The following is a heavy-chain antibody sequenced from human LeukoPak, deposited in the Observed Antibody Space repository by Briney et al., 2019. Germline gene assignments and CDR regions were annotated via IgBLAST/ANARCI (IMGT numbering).Heavy chain of an antibody. J-gene: IGHJ6*03. D-gene: IGHD3-3*01. CDR2: ISSSSSYI. Sequence: GGSPRLSCAASGFTFSSYSMNWVRQAPGKGLEWVSSISSSSSYIYYADSVKGRFTISRDNAKNSLHLQMNSLRAEDTAVYYCARAPRYDFWSGYYMDVWGKGTTVTVSS. V-gene: IGHV3-21*01. CDR3: ARAPRYDFWSGYYMDV. CDR1: GFTFSSYS.